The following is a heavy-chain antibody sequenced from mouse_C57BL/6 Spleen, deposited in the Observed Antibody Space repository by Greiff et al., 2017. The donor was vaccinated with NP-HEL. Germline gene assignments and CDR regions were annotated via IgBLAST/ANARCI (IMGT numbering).Heavy chain of an antibody. Sequence: QVQLQQPGAELVRPGSSVKLSCKASGYTFTSYWLHWVKQRPIQGLEWIGNIDPSDSETHYNQKFKDKATLTVDKSSSTAYMQLSSLTSEDSAVYYCAREDSNYPFAYWGQGTLVTVSA. CDR1: GYTFTSYW. CDR2: IDPSDSET. D-gene: IGHD2-5*01. CDR3: AREDSNYPFAY. V-gene: IGHV1-52*01. J-gene: IGHJ3*01.